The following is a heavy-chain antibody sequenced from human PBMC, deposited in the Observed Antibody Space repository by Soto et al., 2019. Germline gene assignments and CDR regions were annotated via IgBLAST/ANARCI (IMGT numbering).Heavy chain of an antibody. CDR1: GGSISSSKNY. V-gene: IGHV4-39*01. Sequence: QLQVQESGPGLVKPLETLSLTCTVSGGSISSSKNYWGWIRQPPGKGLEWIGTVSYSGSTYYNPSLNGRVIISADTSKNQFSLKLSSLTAADTAVYYCARGAGDYWGQGTLVTVSS. J-gene: IGHJ4*02. CDR2: VSYSGST. D-gene: IGHD6-13*01. CDR3: ARGAGDY.